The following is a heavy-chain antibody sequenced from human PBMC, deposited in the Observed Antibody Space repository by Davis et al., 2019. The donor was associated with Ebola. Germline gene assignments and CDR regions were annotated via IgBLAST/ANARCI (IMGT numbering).Heavy chain of an antibody. CDR3: AKTSSQVAGTMSYYGMDV. V-gene: IGHV3-30*02. Sequence: GESLKISCAASGFTFSSYGMHWVRQAPGKGLEWVAVIWSDGSDKYYADSVKGRFTISRDNSKNTLYLQMNSLRAEDTAVYYCAKTSSQVAGTMSYYGMDVWGQGTTVTVSS. D-gene: IGHD3-10*02. CDR1: GFTFSSYG. J-gene: IGHJ6*02. CDR2: IWSDGSDK.